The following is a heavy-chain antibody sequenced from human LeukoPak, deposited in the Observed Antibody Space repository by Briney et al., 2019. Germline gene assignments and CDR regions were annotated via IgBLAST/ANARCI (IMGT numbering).Heavy chain of an antibody. D-gene: IGHD5-18*01. V-gene: IGHV4-61*02. Sequence: SETLSLTCTVSGVSITSGTYYWTWIRQPAGKGLEWIGRMYSTGRVNYNPSLKSRVTMLLDTAKNHISLKLTSVTAADTAIYFCARASETAMVTLWGQGTRVTVSS. CDR3: ARASETAMVTL. CDR2: MYSTGRV. CDR1: GVSITSGTYY. J-gene: IGHJ4*02.